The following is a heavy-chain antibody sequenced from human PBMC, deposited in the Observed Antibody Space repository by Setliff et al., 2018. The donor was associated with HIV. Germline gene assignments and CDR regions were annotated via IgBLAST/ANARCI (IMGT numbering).Heavy chain of an antibody. V-gene: IGHV1-2*02. J-gene: IGHJ5*02. CDR3: ARLLGSDSRPYIPGHWFDP. CDR1: GYTFTASY. Sequence: ASVKVSCKTSGYTFTASYLHWVRQAPGQGLQWMGWMHPNSGATKYAQKFRDRVTLTGDTSISTASMELSSLRSEDTAVYYCARLLGSDSRPYIPGHWFDPWGQGTLVTVSS. D-gene: IGHD3-22*01. CDR2: MHPNSGAT.